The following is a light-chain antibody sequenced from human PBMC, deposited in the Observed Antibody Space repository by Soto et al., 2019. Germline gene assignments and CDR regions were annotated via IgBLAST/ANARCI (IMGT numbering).Light chain of an antibody. J-gene: IGLJ1*01. CDR3: CAYVGARSYV. Sequence: QSVLTQPASMSGSPGQSITISCTGTNNLVSWYQQHPGKAPKVVVYEGTKRPSGVSNRFSGSNSGGTASLTISGLQAKDEASYFCCAYVGARSYVFGPGTNVTVL. CDR2: EGT. CDR1: NNL. V-gene: IGLV2-23*01.